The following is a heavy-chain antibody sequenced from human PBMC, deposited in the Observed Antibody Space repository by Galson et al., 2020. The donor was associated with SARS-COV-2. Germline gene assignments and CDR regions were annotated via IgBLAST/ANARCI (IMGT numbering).Heavy chain of an antibody. CDR2: LNTNGVTT. CDR1: GFTLSSYV. Sequence: GESLKLSCAASGFTLSSYVMSWVRQAPGKGLEWVSDLNTNGVTTYYADSVKGRFTISRDNSKNTLDLHMNSLRAEDTAVYYCAKLDRVYTGSYYLGYFDLWGRGTLVTVSS. CDR3: AKLDRVYTGSYYLGYFDL. D-gene: IGHD1-26*01. V-gene: IGHV3-23*01. J-gene: IGHJ2*01.